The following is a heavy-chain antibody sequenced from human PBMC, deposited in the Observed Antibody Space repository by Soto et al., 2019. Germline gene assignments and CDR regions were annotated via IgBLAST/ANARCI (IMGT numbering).Heavy chain of an antibody. CDR2: IIPIFGTA. D-gene: IGHD2-2*01. V-gene: IGHV1-69*13. CDR1: GVTFSSYA. CDR3: ARERIVVVPAAHHGMDV. Sequence: ASVKVSCKASGVTFSSYAISWVRQAPGQGLEWMGGIIPIFGTANYAQKFQGRVTITADESTSTAYMELSSLRSEDTAVYYCARERIVVVPAAHHGMDVWGQGTTVTVSS. J-gene: IGHJ6*02.